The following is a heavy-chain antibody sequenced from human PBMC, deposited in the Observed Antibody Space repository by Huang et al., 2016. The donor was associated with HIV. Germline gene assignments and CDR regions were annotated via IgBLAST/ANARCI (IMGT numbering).Heavy chain of an antibody. Sequence: QVQLVQSGGEVKKPGASVKVSCQASDYTFTSYGISWVRQAPGQGLEWMGWIRTNNGDTNYAQKFQGRVTMNTDTSTSTAYMELRSLRSDDTAVYYCGGSSGYWSFYYWGQGTLVTVSS. CDR3: GGSSGYWSFYY. CDR2: IRTNNGDT. CDR1: DYTFTSYG. J-gene: IGHJ4*02. D-gene: IGHD3-22*01. V-gene: IGHV1-18*04.